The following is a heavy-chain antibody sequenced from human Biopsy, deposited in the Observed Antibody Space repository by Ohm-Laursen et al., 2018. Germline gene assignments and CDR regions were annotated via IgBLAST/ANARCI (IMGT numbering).Heavy chain of an antibody. CDR3: ARDRGYYSDRTVPGYFDL. Sequence: SDTLSLTCAVSGDSISSYYWSWIRQPPGKGLEWIGYVYYTGSTDYNPSLQSRVTISVDTFKNHFSLRLRFVTPADTAIYYCARDRGYYSDRTVPGYFDLWGRGTLVTVSS. J-gene: IGHJ2*01. V-gene: IGHV4-59*01. CDR2: VYYTGST. D-gene: IGHD3-22*01. CDR1: GDSISSYY.